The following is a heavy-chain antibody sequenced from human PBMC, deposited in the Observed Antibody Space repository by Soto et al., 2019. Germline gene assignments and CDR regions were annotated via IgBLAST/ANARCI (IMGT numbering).Heavy chain of an antibody. CDR3: AVVPPPRAFDI. J-gene: IGHJ3*02. CDR1: GCTFSSYA. D-gene: IGHD2-15*01. CDR2: ISYDGSNK. V-gene: IGHV3-30-3*01. Sequence: PXGSLRLSCAASGCTFSSYAMHWVRQAPGNGLEGVAVISYDGSNKYYADSVKGRFTISRDNSKNTLYLQMNSLRAEDTAVYYCAVVPPPRAFDIWGQGTMVTVSS.